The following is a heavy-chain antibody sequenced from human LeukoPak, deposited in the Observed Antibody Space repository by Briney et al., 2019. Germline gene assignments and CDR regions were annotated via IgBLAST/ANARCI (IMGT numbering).Heavy chain of an antibody. D-gene: IGHD2-21*01. CDR3: ARLGLPDY. J-gene: IGHJ4*02. CDR1: GFTFSRFA. V-gene: IGHV3-7*03. Sequence: GGSLRLSCVASGFTFSRFAMSWVRQAPGKGLDWVANIKQDGSQKYYVDSVKGRFTISRDNAKNSLYLQMNSLRVEDTAVYYCARLGLPDYWGQGTLVTVSS. CDR2: IKQDGSQK.